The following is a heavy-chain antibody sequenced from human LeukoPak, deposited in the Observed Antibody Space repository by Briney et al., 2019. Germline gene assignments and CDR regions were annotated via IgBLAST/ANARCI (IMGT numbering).Heavy chain of an antibody. D-gene: IGHD3-16*02. CDR1: GGSISSYY. J-gene: IGHJ4*02. Sequence: SETLSLTCTVSGGSISSYYWSWIRQPAGKGLEWIGRIYTSGSTNYNPSLKSRVTMSVDTSKNQFSLSLASVTAADTAVYYCARVEVIGSTRYFDYWGQGAMVSVSS. CDR3: ARVEVIGSTRYFDY. CDR2: IYTSGST. V-gene: IGHV4-4*07.